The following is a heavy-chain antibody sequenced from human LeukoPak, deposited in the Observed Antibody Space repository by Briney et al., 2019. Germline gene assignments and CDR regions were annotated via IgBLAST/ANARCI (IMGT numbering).Heavy chain of an antibody. CDR3: ARGRDGYEHDY. CDR1: GGTFSSYA. D-gene: IGHD5-24*01. J-gene: IGHJ4*02. V-gene: IGHV1-69*04. CDR2: IIPILGIA. Sequence: SVKVSCKASGGTFSSYAISWVRQAPGQGLEWMGRIIPILGIANYAQKFQGRVTVTRDTSTSTVYMELSSLRSEDTAVYYCARGRDGYEHDYWGQGTLVTVSS.